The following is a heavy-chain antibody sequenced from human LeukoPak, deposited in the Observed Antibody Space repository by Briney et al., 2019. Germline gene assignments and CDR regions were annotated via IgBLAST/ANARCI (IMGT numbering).Heavy chain of an antibody. J-gene: IGHJ4*02. CDR1: GFTFSSYS. D-gene: IGHD3-22*01. CDR3: ARDKWVDYYDSSDPFDY. Sequence: GGSLRLSCAASGFTFSSYSTNWVRQAPGKGLEWVSSISSSSSYIYYADSVKGRFTISRDNAKNSLYLQMNSLRAEDTAVYYCARDKWVDYYDSSDPFDYWGQGTLVTVSS. V-gene: IGHV3-21*01. CDR2: ISSSSSYI.